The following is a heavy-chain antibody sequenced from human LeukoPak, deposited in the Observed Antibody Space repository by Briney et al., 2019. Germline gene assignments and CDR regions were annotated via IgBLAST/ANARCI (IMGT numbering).Heavy chain of an antibody. CDR3: AKDIQLSA. J-gene: IGHJ3*01. V-gene: IGHV3-23*01. CDR1: GFNFNDAA. D-gene: IGHD5-24*01. Sequence: GGSLRLSCAASGFNFNDAAMTWVRQAPGKGLEWVSLIASSGSNTYYTDSVRGRFTISRDNSKKTLSLQMNSLRVEDTAIYYCAKDIQLSAWGLGTMVTVSS. CDR2: IASSGSNT.